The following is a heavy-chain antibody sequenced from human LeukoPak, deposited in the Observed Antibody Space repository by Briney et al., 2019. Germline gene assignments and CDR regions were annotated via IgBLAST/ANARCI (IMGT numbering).Heavy chain of an antibody. V-gene: IGHV3-74*01. CDR3: TRDQPYRSSGPEY. D-gene: IGHD6-13*01. CDR2: IHSDGSIT. J-gene: IGHJ4*02. Sequence: GGSLRLSCVASGFTFSVYWMHWVRQAPGKGLVWVSSIHSDGSITNYADSVKGRFTISRDNAKNTLYLQMNSLRVDDTAVYYCTRDQPYRSSGPEYWGQGTLVTVSS. CDR1: GFTFSVYW.